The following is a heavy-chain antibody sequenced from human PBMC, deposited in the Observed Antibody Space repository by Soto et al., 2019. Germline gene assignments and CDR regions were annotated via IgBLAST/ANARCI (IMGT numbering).Heavy chain of an antibody. CDR2: ISGSGGST. Sequence: PGGSLRLSCAASGFTFSSYAMSWVRQAPGKGLEWVSAISGSGGSTYYADSVKGRFTISRDNSKNTLYLQMNSLRAEDTAVYYCAKSMVVVPAAPPRFDYWGQGTLVTVSS. CDR1: GFTFSSYA. V-gene: IGHV3-23*01. J-gene: IGHJ4*02. D-gene: IGHD2-2*01. CDR3: AKSMVVVPAAPPRFDY.